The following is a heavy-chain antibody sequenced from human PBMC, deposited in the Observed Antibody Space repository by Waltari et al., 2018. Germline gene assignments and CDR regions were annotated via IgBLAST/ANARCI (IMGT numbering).Heavy chain of an antibody. CDR1: GFAFTNHG. D-gene: IGHD3-3*01. CDR3: ARGDGGSGLGASDI. Sequence: QVQLVESGGGVVQSGWSLRLPCVGSGFAFTNHGMNWVRQAPGKGLEWVAGIWYDGSNKNYVDSVKGRFTISRDNSKNTLYLEMNSLRAEDTAVYFCARGDGGSGLGASDIWGQGTMVTVSS. CDR2: IWYDGSNK. V-gene: IGHV3-33*01. J-gene: IGHJ3*02.